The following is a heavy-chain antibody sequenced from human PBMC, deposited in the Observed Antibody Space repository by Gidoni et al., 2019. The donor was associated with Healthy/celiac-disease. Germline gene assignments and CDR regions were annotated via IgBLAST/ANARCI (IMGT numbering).Heavy chain of an antibody. CDR2: IYPGDADT. CDR3: ARPLAVAGTRGAFDI. CDR1: GYSFPSYW. V-gene: IGHV5-51*03. J-gene: IGHJ3*02. Sequence: EVQLVQSGAEVKKPGESLTISCQGSGYSFPSYWIGWVRQMPGKGLEWMGIIYPGDADTRYSPSFQGQVTISADKYISTAYLQWSSLKASDTAMYYCARPLAVAGTRGAFDIWGQGTMVTVSS. D-gene: IGHD6-19*01.